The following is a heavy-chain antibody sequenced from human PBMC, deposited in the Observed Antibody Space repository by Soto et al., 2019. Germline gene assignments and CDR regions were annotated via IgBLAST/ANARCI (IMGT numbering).Heavy chain of an antibody. CDR1: GFTFSAYW. CDR3: AKGSQPSSGWSHFDY. CDR2: INQDAHET. V-gene: IGHV3-7*03. D-gene: IGHD6-19*01. J-gene: IGHJ4*02. Sequence: GGSLRLSCAASGFTFSAYWMSWVRQAPGRGLEWVANINQDAHETNYVDSLRGRVTISRDNAHNSLYLHMSSLRVEDTAVYYCAKGSQPSSGWSHFDYWGQGTLVTVSS.